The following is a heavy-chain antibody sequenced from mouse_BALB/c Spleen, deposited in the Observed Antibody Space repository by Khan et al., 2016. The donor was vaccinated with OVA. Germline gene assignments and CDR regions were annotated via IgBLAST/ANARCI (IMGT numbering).Heavy chain of an antibody. J-gene: IGHJ2*01. CDR2: TDPAHGNT. V-gene: IGHV14-3*02. Sequence: VQLKQSGAELVKPAASLKLSCTASGYNIKDIYIHWVKQRPEKGLERIRRTDPAHGNTKYDPKFQGKATITADTSSNTAYLQLSSLTSEDTAVYYCRISTINAWGQGTTLTVSS. CDR3: RISTINA. CDR1: GYNIKDIY.